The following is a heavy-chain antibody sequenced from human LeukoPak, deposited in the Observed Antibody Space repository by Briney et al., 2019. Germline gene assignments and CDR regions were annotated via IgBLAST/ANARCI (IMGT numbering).Heavy chain of an antibody. CDR3: ARDSLTLHYDILTGYYTQPGHDAFDI. CDR2: INPNSGGT. J-gene: IGHJ3*02. Sequence: ASVKVSCKASGYTFTGYYMHWVRQAPGQGLEWMGWINPNSGGTNYAQKFQGRVTMTRDTSISTAYMELSRLRSDDTAVYYCARDSLTLHYDILTGYYTQPGHDAFDIWGQGTMVTVSS. CDR1: GYTFTGYY. D-gene: IGHD3-9*01. V-gene: IGHV1-2*02.